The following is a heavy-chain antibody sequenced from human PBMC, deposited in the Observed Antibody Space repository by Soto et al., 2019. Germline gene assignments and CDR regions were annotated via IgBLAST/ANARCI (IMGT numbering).Heavy chain of an antibody. Sequence: QVQLVQSGAEVKKPGASVKVSCKASGYTFTSDNINWVRQATGQGLEWMGWMNSNSGNTGHAQKFQGRVTMTRNTSTSTADMELSSLTSEDTAVYYCARAPHPDFNDYWGQGTLVTVSS. CDR2: MNSNSGNT. CDR1: GYTFTSDN. J-gene: IGHJ4*02. V-gene: IGHV1-8*01. D-gene: IGHD1-26*01. CDR3: ARAPHPDFNDY.